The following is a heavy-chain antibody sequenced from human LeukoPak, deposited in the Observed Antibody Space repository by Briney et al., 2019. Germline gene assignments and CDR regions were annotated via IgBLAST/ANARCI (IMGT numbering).Heavy chain of an antibody. CDR1: GGSISSYY. CDR2: IYYSGST. J-gene: IGHJ5*01. Sequence: SETLSLTCTVSGGSISSYYWSWIRQPPGKGLEWIGYIYYSGSTNYNPSLKSRVTISVDTSKDQFSLTLSSVTAADTAVYYCTRDRQLEWFYSWGQGTLVTVSS. D-gene: IGHD3-10*01. V-gene: IGHV4-59*12. CDR3: TRDRQLEWFYS.